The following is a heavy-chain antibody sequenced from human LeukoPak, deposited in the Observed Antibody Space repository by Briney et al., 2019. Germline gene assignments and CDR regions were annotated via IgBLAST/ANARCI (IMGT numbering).Heavy chain of an antibody. Sequence: GGSLRLSCAASGFIVSSNYMTWIRQAPGKGLEWVAVVYTGGNAHYADSVKGRFTISRDKSTLYLQMNSLRREDTAVYYCATLPITVQDYYYGMDVWGQGITVTVSS. J-gene: IGHJ6*02. CDR3: ATLPITVQDYYYGMDV. CDR1: GFIVSSNY. CDR2: VYTGGNA. D-gene: IGHD3-3*01. V-gene: IGHV3-66*02.